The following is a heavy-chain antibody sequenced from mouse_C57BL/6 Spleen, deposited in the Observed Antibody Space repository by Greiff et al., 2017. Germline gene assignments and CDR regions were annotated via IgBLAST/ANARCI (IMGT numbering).Heavy chain of an antibody. Sequence: VQLQQSGAELVKPGASAKISCKASGYAFSSYWMNWVKQRPGKGLEWIGQIYPGDGDTNYNGKFKGKATLTADKSSSTAYMQLSSLTSEDSAVYFCARGTAQATFWYFDVWGTGTTVTVSS. CDR2: IYPGDGDT. D-gene: IGHD3-2*02. J-gene: IGHJ1*03. CDR3: ARGTAQATFWYFDV. CDR1: GYAFSSYW. V-gene: IGHV1-80*01.